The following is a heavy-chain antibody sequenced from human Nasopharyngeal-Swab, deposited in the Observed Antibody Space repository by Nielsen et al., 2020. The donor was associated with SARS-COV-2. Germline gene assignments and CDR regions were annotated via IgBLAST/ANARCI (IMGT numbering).Heavy chain of an antibody. CDR3: ARASFYSYGEAYYYYMDV. Sequence: ASVKVSCKASGYTFTSYYMHWVRQAPGQGLGWMGIINPSGGSTSYAQKFQGRVTMTRDTSTSTVYMELSSLRSEDTAVYYCARASFYSYGEAYYYYMDVWGKGTTVTVSS. D-gene: IGHD5-18*01. CDR2: INPSGGST. CDR1: GYTFTSYY. V-gene: IGHV1-46*01. J-gene: IGHJ6*03.